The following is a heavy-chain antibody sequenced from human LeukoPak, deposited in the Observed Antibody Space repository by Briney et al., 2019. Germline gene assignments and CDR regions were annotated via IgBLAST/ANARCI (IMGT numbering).Heavy chain of an antibody. V-gene: IGHV3-23*01. J-gene: IGHJ4*02. Sequence: PGGSLSLSCAASGFTFSNYAMSWVRQAPGKGLEWVSTLSGGVNYTYYAGSVKGRFTISRDNSKNTLFLQVNSLRAEDTAFYYCAKADGDYFDSSGSFDSWGQGTLVTASS. CDR2: LSGGVNYT. CDR3: AKADGDYFDSSGSFDS. CDR1: GFTFSNYA. D-gene: IGHD3-22*01.